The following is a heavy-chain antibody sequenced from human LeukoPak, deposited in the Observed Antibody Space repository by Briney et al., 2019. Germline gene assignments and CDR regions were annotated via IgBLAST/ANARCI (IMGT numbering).Heavy chain of an antibody. CDR1: GYTFTSYA. V-gene: IGHV1-3*01. Sequence: ASVKVSCKASGYTFTSYAMHWVRQAPGQRLEWMGWINAGNGNTKYSQKFQGRVTITRDTSASTAYMELSSLRSEDTAVYYCARDRSRNDVGAFDIWGQGTTVTVSS. J-gene: IGHJ3*02. CDR3: ARDRSRNDVGAFDI. CDR2: INAGNGNT. D-gene: IGHD1-1*01.